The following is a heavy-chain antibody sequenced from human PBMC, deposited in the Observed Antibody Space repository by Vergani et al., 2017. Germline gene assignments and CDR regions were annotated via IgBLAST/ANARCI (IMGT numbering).Heavy chain of an antibody. CDR3: ARGLRQRYFQH. D-gene: IGHD3-3*01. J-gene: IGHJ1*01. CDR2: INHSGST. CDR1: GGSFSGYY. Sequence: QVQLQQWGPGLLKPSETLSLTCAVYGGSFSGYYWSWIRQPPGKGLEWIGEINHSGSTNYNPSLKSRVTISVDTSKNQFSLKLSSVTAADTAVYYCARGLRQRYFQHWGQGTLVTVSS. V-gene: IGHV4-34*01.